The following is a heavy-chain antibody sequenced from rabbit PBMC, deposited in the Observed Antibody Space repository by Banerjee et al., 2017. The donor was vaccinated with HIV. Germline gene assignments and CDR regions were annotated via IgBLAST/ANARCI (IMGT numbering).Heavy chain of an antibody. V-gene: IGHV1S45*01. CDR1: GFSFSSNYW. Sequence: QEQLEESGGDLVKPGASLTLTCTASGFSFSSNYWICWVRQAPGKGPEWIACIDAGDGNTYYASWAKGRFTISKTSSTTVTLQMTSLTAADTATYFCARDWGAYAGHGYATGWLDLWGPGTLVTVS. CDR2: IDAGDGNT. J-gene: IGHJ5*01. CDR3: ARDWGAYAGHGYATGWLDL. D-gene: IGHD6-1*01.